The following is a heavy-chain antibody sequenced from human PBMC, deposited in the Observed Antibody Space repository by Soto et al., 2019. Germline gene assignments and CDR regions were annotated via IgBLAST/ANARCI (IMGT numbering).Heavy chain of an antibody. CDR1: GGTFSSYA. CDR3: ARGGSSADQLYYYYYGMDV. V-gene: IGHV1-69*01. J-gene: IGHJ6*02. Sequence: QVQLVQSGAEVKKPGSSVKVSCKASGGTFSSYAISWVRQAPGQGLEWMGGIIPIFGTANYAQKFQGRVTITADESTSTAYMELSSLRSEDTAVYYSARGGSSADQLYYYYYGMDVWGQGTTVTVSS. D-gene: IGHD6-6*01. CDR2: IIPIFGTA.